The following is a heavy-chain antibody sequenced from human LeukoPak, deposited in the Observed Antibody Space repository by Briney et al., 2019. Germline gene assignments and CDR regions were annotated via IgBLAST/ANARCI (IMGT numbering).Heavy chain of an antibody. J-gene: IGHJ4*02. D-gene: IGHD5-18*01. CDR2: VIPIFGKS. CDR1: GGTFSSYA. V-gene: IGHV1-69*05. Sequence: ASVKVSCKASGGTFSSYAISWVRQAPGQGLEWMGGVIPIFGKSNYAQRFQGRVTMTRNTSISTAYMELSSLRSEDTAVYYCARKGDYTAMSDYWGQGTLVTVSS. CDR3: ARKGDYTAMSDY.